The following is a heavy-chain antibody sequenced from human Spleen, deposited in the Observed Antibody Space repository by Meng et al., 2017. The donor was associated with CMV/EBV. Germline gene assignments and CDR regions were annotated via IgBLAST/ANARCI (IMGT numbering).Heavy chain of an antibody. CDR2: ITWDGGDT. Sequence: SLRLSCAASGFTFDDYAMHWVRQGPGKGLEWVSLITWDGGDTYYADSVKGRFTISRDNSKNSLYLQMNSLSAEDAAVYYCAKAEYGSGNGMDVWGQGTTVTVSS. CDR3: AKAEYGSGNGMDV. J-gene: IGHJ6*02. D-gene: IGHD3-10*01. CDR1: GFTFDDYA. V-gene: IGHV3-43D*03.